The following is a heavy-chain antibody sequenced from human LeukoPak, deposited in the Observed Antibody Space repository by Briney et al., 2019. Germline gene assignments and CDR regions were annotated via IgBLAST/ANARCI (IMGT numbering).Heavy chain of an antibody. CDR2: INHSGST. J-gene: IGHJ4*02. Sequence: KPSETLSLTCAVYGGSFSGYYWSWIRQPPGKGLEWIGEINHSGSTNYNPSLKSRVTISVDTSKNQFSLKLSSVTAADTAVYYCARRGRLGYSSGWYVYWGQGTLVTVSS. CDR3: ARRGRLGYSSGWYVY. V-gene: IGHV4-34*01. D-gene: IGHD6-19*01. CDR1: GGSFSGYY.